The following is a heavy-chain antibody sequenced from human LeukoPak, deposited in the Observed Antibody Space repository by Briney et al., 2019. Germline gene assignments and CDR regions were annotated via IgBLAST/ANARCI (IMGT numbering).Heavy chain of an antibody. CDR3: ARGRYRGSYLLDY. J-gene: IGHJ4*02. D-gene: IGHD1-26*01. CDR2: ISSSSTYK. V-gene: IGHV3-21*01. Sequence: PGGSLRLSCAASGFTFSSYSMSWVRQGPGKGLEWVSSISSSSTYKYYAGSVKGRFTISRDNAKNSLYLQMNSLRAEDTALYYCARGRYRGSYLLDYWGQGTLVTVSS. CDR1: GFTFSSYS.